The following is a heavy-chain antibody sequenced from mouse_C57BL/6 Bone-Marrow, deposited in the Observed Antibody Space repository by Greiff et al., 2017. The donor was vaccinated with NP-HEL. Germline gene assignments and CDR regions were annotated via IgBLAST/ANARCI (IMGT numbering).Heavy chain of an antibody. D-gene: IGHD1-1*01. J-gene: IGHJ1*03. CDR3: GRGNYGSFWYFDG. V-gene: IGHV1-81*01. Sequence: QVQLQQSGAELARPGASVKLSCKASGYTFTSYGISWVKQRTGQGLEWIGEIYPRSGNTYYPEKFKGQATLTADKSSSTAYMELRSLTSEDAAVYFCGRGNYGSFWYFDGWGTGTTVTVSS. CDR2: IYPRSGNT. CDR1: GYTFTSYG.